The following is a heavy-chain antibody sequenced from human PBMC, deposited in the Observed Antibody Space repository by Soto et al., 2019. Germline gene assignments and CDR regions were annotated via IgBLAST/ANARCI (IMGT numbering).Heavy chain of an antibody. CDR3: ARGPYYYDSSGYFSYYFDY. CDR1: GGTFSSYA. Sequence: QVQLVQSGAEVKKPGSSVKVSCKASGGTFSSYAISWVRQAPGQGLEWMGGIIPIFGTANYAPKFKGRVTITADESTSTAYIELSSLRSEDTAVYYCARGPYYYDSSGYFSYYFDYWGQGTLVTVSS. D-gene: IGHD3-22*01. J-gene: IGHJ4*02. CDR2: IIPIFGTA. V-gene: IGHV1-69*01.